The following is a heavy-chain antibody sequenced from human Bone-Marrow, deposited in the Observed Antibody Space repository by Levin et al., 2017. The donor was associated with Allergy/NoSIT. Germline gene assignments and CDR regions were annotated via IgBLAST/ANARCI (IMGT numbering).Heavy chain of an antibody. CDR3: ARSGGPYGAFYD. J-gene: IGHJ4*02. D-gene: IGHD3-3*01. Sequence: QTGGSLRLSCEASGFTFSDHQMDWVRQAPGKGLEWVARTKNKAEGYATVYAASVNGRFTISRHGSQNSLYLQMNSLEAEDTAVYFCARSGGPYGAFYDWGQGTLVTVSS. V-gene: IGHV3-72*01. CDR2: TKNKAEGYAT. CDR1: GFTFSDHQ.